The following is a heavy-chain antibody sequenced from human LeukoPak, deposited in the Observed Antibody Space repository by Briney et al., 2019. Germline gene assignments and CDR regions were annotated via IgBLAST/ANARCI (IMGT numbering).Heavy chain of an antibody. Sequence: GGSLRLSCAASGFTFSSYDMHWVRHATGKGLEWVSAIGTAGDTYYPGSVKGRFTISRENAKNSLYLQMNSLRAEDTAVYYCARSGDGYNYNYYYGMDVWGQGTTVIVSS. CDR3: ARSGDGYNYNYYYGMDV. D-gene: IGHD5-24*01. CDR2: IGTAGDT. J-gene: IGHJ6*02. V-gene: IGHV3-13*01. CDR1: GFTFSSYD.